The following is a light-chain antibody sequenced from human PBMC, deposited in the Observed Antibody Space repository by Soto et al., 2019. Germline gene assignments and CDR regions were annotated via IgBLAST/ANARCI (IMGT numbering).Light chain of an antibody. CDR2: AAS. CDR3: QQYGSSPLYT. CDR1: QSVTSSY. Sequence: EIVLTQSPGTLSMSPGERATLSCRASQSVTSSYIAWYQQKPGQAPRLLIYAASSRATGIPDRFSGSGSGTDFTLTISRPEPEDFAVYYCQQYGSSPLYTFGQGTKLEIK. J-gene: IGKJ2*01. V-gene: IGKV3-20*01.